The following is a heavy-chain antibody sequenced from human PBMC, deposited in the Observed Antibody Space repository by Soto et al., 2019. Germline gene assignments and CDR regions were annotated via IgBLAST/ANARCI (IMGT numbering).Heavy chain of an antibody. CDR2: INARGSI. D-gene: IGHD3-9*01. V-gene: IGHV4-34*01. CDR3: ARESHDILTGPPWVWYFDL. Sequence: QVQLQQWGAGPLRPLETLSLTCGVSGGSFSGYYWAWIRQSPGKGLEWIGEINARGSINYNPSLNSRVSISVYASKDHYSRNLRSVTAAVTAVYYCARESHDILTGPPWVWYFDLWGRGTPVTVSS. CDR1: GGSFSGYY. J-gene: IGHJ2*01.